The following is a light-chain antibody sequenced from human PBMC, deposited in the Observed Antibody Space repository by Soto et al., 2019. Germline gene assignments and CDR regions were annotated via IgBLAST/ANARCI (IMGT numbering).Light chain of an antibody. J-gene: IGKJ1*01. Sequence: DIQMTQSPSTPSASIGDRVTITCRASQSISSWLAWYQQKPGKAPNLLIYDASSLESGVPSRFSGSGSGTEFTLTISSLQPNDFATYYCQQYNSYPWTFGQGTKVEIK. CDR3: QQYNSYPWT. CDR2: DAS. V-gene: IGKV1-5*01. CDR1: QSISSW.